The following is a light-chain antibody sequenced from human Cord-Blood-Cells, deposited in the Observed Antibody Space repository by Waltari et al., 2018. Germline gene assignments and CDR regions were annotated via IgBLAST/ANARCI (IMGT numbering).Light chain of an antibody. J-gene: IGKJ2*01. CDR2: GAS. Sequence: EIVLTQSPGTLSLSPGERATLSCRASQSVSSSYLAWYRQKPGQAPRLLIYGASSRATGITDRFSGNWSGTGFTLTNSRLEPEDFAVYYCQQYGSSPPYTFGQGTNLEIK. V-gene: IGKV3-20*01. CDR1: QSVSSSY. CDR3: QQYGSSPPYT.